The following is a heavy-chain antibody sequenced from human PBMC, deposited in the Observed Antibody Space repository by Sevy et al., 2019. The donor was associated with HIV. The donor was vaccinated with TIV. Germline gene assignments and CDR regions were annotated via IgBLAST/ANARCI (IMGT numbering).Heavy chain of an antibody. Sequence: SETPSLTCTVSGGSISSSNYYWGWIRQPPGKGLEWIGSINYSGSTYYNPSLRSRVTISVDTSKNQFSLKLSSVTAADTAVYFCARRVAVGWYQPSFDYWGQGTLVTVSS. CDR1: GGSISSSNYY. CDR2: INYSGST. CDR3: ARRVAVGWYQPSFDY. J-gene: IGHJ4*02. D-gene: IGHD6-19*01. V-gene: IGHV4-39*01.